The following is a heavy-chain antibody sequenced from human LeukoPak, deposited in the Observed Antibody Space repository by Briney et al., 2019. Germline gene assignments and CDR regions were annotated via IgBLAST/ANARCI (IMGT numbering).Heavy chain of an antibody. D-gene: IGHD6-19*01. CDR3: AKGSGSGWYGWFAP. Sequence: GGSLRLSCAASGFTFGSYAMTWVRQAPGKGLEWVSSIDASGGSTYYADSVRGRFTISRDNSKNTFYLQMNTLRADDTAVYYCAKGSGSGWYGWFAPWGQGTLVTVSS. CDR1: GFTFGSYA. J-gene: IGHJ5*02. V-gene: IGHV3-23*01. CDR2: IDASGGST.